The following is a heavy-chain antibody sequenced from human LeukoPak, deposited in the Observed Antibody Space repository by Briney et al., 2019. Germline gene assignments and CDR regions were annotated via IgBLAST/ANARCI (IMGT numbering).Heavy chain of an antibody. CDR2: ISSHNGYT. Sequence: ASVKVSCKASGYTFISYGISWVRQAPGQELEWMGWISSHNGYTKYAQKFQGRVTMTTDTSMSTAYMELGSLRSDDTAVYYCARRRAVAGVNWFDPWGQGTLVTVSS. CDR1: GYTFISYG. D-gene: IGHD6-19*01. CDR3: ARRRAVAGVNWFDP. V-gene: IGHV1-18*01. J-gene: IGHJ5*02.